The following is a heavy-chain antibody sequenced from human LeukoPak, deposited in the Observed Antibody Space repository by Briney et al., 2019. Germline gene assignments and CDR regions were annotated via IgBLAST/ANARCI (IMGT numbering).Heavy chain of an antibody. CDR2: ISSSSSYI. Sequence: PGGSLRLSCAASGFTFSSYSMNWVRQAPGKGLEWVSSISSSSSYIYYADSVKGRFTISRDNAKNSLYLQMNSLRAEDTAVYYCARGPATVVYADYWGQGTLVTVSS. J-gene: IGHJ4*02. V-gene: IGHV3-21*01. CDR1: GFTFSSYS. D-gene: IGHD2-8*02. CDR3: ARGPATVVYADY.